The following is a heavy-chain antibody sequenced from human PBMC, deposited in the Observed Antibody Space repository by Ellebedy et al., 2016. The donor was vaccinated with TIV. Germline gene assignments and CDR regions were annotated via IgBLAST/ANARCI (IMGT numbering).Heavy chain of an antibody. CDR1: GYTFTSYG. V-gene: IGHV1-18*01. J-gene: IGHJ2*01. CDR3: ARGSEEAVAGVGGYWFFDL. CDR2: ISAYNGNT. Sequence: ASVKVSCKASGYTFTSYGISWVRQAPGQGLEWMGWISAYNGNTNYAQKLQGRVTMTTDTSTSTAYMELRSLRSGDTAVYYCARGSEEAVAGVGGYWFFDLWGRGTPVTVSS. D-gene: IGHD6-19*01.